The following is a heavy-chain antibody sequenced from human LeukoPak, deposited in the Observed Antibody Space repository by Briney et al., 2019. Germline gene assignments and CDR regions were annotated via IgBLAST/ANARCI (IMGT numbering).Heavy chain of an antibody. V-gene: IGHV4-4*07. CDR2: IYTSGST. J-gene: IGHJ4*02. CDR3: ARDGGFLRYFGNGLNPIDY. Sequence: PSETLSLTCTVSGGSISSYYWSWIRQPAGKGLEWIGRIYTSGSTNYNPSLKSRVTMSVDPSKNQFSLKLSSVTAADTAVYYCARDGGFLRYFGNGLNPIDYWGQGTLVTVSS. CDR1: GGSISSYY. D-gene: IGHD3-9*01.